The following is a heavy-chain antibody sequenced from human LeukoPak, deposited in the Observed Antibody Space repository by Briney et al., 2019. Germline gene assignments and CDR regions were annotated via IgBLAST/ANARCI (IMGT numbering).Heavy chain of an antibody. Sequence: SETLSLTCAVYGGSFSGYYWSWIRQPPGKGLEWIGEINHSGSTNYNPSLKSRVTISVDTSKNQFSLKLSSVTAADTAVYYCARDQKTWLFKPNDAFDIWGQGTMVTVSS. J-gene: IGHJ3*02. V-gene: IGHV4-34*01. CDR2: INHSGST. CDR3: ARDQKTWLFKPNDAFDI. CDR1: GGSFSGYY. D-gene: IGHD3-22*01.